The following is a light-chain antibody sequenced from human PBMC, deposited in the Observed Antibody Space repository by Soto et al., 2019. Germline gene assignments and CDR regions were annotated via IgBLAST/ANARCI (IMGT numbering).Light chain of an antibody. CDR3: CSYAGSRTWV. Sequence: QSVLTQPASVSGSPGQPITISCTGTSSDVGGYNYVSWYQQHPGKAPKLMIYEVSNRPSGVSNRFSGSKSGNTASLTISGLQAEDEADYYCCSYAGSRTWVFGGGTKLTVL. CDR1: SSDVGGYNY. J-gene: IGLJ2*01. V-gene: IGLV2-14*01. CDR2: EVS.